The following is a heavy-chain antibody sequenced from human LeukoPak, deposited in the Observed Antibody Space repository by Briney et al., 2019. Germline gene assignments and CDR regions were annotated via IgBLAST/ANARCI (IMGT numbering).Heavy chain of an antibody. J-gene: IGHJ4*02. CDR3: ARDRAFSSSWYGFFPFDY. D-gene: IGHD6-13*01. V-gene: IGHV1-18*01. CDR1: GYTFTNFG. CDR2: ISAYNDNT. Sequence: GASVKVSCKASGYTFTNFGISWVRQAPGQGLEWMGWISAYNDNTNYAQKLQGRVTMTTDTSTSTAYMELRSLRSDDTAVYYCARDRAFSSSWYGFFPFDYWGQGTLVTVSS.